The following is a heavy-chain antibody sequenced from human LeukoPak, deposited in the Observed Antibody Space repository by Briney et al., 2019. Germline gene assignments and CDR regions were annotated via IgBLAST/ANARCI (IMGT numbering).Heavy chain of an antibody. CDR3: VKDRYHKSGQGAFDI. J-gene: IGHJ3*02. Sequence: GGSLRLSCAASGFTFSSYWMNWARQAPGKGLEWVASINHNGNVNYYVDSVKGRFTISRDNAKNSLYLQMSSLRPEDTAIYYCVKDRYHKSGQGAFDIWGQGTMVTVSS. CDR1: GFTFSSYW. D-gene: IGHD3-3*01. CDR2: INHNGNVN. V-gene: IGHV3-7*03.